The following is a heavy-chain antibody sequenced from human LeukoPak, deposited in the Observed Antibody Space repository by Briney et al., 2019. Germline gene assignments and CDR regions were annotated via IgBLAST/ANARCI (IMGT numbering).Heavy chain of an antibody. D-gene: IGHD3-9*01. Sequence: PSETLSLTCTGSGGSISSYYWSWIRQPPGKGLEWIGYIYTSGSTNYNPSLKSRVTISVDTSKNQFSLKLSSVTAADTAVYYCARVPELRYFDWSPDAFDIWGQGTMVTVSS. CDR1: GGSISSYY. CDR2: IYTSGST. CDR3: ARVPELRYFDWSPDAFDI. V-gene: IGHV4-4*08. J-gene: IGHJ3*02.